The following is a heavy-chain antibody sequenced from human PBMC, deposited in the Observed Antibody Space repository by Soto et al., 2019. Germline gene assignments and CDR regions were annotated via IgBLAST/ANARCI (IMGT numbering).Heavy chain of an antibody. CDR1: GFTFSSYG. J-gene: IGHJ4*02. CDR3: ARSDYRTHFDY. Sequence: PGGSLRLSCAASGFTFSSYGMHWVRQAPGKGPEWVAVIWYDGSNKYYADSVKGRFTISRDNSKNTLYLQMNSLRAEDTAVYYCARSDYRTHFDYWGQGTLVTVSS. V-gene: IGHV3-33*01. D-gene: IGHD4-4*01. CDR2: IWYDGSNK.